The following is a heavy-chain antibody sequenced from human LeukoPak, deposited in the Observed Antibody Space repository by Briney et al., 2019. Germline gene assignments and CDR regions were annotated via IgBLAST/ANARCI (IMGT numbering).Heavy chain of an antibody. CDR2: INPGGSSI. Sequence: PGRSLRLSCGASGFTFSSYWMHWVRQVPGKGLVWVARINPGGSSITYADSVKGRFTISRDNAKNTLYLQMDSLRAEDTGVYYCARSNQADDYWGQGTLVTVS. CDR3: ARSNQADDY. D-gene: IGHD1-14*01. CDR1: GFTFSSYW. J-gene: IGHJ4*02. V-gene: IGHV3-74*01.